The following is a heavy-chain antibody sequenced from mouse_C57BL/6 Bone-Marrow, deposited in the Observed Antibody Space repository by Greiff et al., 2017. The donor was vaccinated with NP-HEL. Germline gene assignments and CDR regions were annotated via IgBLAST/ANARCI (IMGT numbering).Heavy chain of an antibody. V-gene: IGHV6-6*01. CDR2: IRNKANNHAT. CDR3: TRLNDYDLYAMDY. Sequence: EVKLVESGGGLVQPGGSMKLSCAASGFTFSDAWMDWVRQSPEKGLEWVAEIRNKANNHATYYAESVKGRFTISRDDSKSSVYLQMNSLRAEDTGIYYCTRLNDYDLYAMDYWGQGTSVTVSS. D-gene: IGHD2-4*01. CDR1: GFTFSDAW. J-gene: IGHJ4*01.